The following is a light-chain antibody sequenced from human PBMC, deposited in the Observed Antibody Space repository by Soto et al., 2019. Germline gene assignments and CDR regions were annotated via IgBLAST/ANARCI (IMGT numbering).Light chain of an antibody. CDR1: QSISGW. CDR3: QQYQSYPWT. V-gene: IGKV1-5*03. Sequence: DIQMTQSPSTLSTSAGDRVTITCRASQSISGWLAWYQQKPGKAPNLLIYKASSLGSGVPSRFSGSGSGTECTLTISSLQPDDFATYYCQQYQSYPWTFGQGTKVEIK. CDR2: KAS. J-gene: IGKJ1*01.